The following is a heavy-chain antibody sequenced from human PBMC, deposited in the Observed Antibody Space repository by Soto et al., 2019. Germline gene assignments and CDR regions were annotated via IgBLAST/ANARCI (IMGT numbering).Heavy chain of an antibody. CDR2: ISSSSSYI. CDR1: GFTFSSYS. CDR3: ARDWSDDSSGYSVPFDY. V-gene: IGHV3-21*01. D-gene: IGHD3-22*01. Sequence: GGSLRLSCAASGFTFSSYSMNWVRQAPGKGLEWVSSISSSSSYIYYANQVKGRLTISRDNAKNSLYLQMNSLRAEDTAVYYCARDWSDDSSGYSVPFDYWGQGTLVTVSS. J-gene: IGHJ4*02.